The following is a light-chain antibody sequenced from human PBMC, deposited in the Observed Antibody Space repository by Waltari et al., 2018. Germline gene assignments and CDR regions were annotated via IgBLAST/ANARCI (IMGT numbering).Light chain of an antibody. Sequence: AIRMTHSPPSLSASPGDRVTITCRASPGISSYLAWYQQKPGKAPKLLIYAASTLQSGVPSRFSGSGSGTDFTLTISCLQSEDFATYYCQQYYSYPRTFGQGTKVEIK. J-gene: IGKJ1*01. CDR3: QQYYSYPRT. CDR2: AAS. CDR1: PGISSY. V-gene: IGKV1-8*01.